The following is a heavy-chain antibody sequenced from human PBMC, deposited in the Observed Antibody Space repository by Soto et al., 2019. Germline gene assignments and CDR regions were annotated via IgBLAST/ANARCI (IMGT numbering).Heavy chain of an antibody. V-gene: IGHV3-23*01. CDR1: GFHFSSYA. CDR2: ISGSGGST. CDR3: AKDHCSSTSCYYWDY. J-gene: IGHJ4*02. D-gene: IGHD2-2*01. Sequence: PGGSLSLSCAASGFHFSSYAMSWVRQAPGKGLEWVSAISGSGGSTYYADSVKGRFTISRDNSKNTLYLQMNSLRAEDTAVYYCAKDHCSSTSCYYWDYWGQGTLVTVSS.